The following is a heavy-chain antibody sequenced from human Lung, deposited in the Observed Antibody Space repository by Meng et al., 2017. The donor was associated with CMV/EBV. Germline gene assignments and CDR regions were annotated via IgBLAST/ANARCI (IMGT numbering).Heavy chain of an antibody. CDR1: GFTFTTYA. CDR2: ISYDGSNK. CDR3: ARGEQLWLPLDV. J-gene: IGHJ6*02. V-gene: IGHV3-30*04. Sequence: SCAASGFTFTTYAMHWVRQAPGKGLEWVAVISYDGSNKYYADSVKGRFTISRGNSKNTLYLKMNSLRTVDTAGYSCARGEQLWLPLDVWGQGTTVTVSS. D-gene: IGHD5-18*01.